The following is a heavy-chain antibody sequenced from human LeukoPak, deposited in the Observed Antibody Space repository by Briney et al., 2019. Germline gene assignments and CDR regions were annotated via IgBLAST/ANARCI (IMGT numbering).Heavy chain of an antibody. J-gene: IGHJ6*02. V-gene: IGHV3-30-3*01. CDR1: GFTFSSYA. D-gene: IGHD5-18*01. Sequence: GGSLRLSCAASGFTFSSYAMHWVRQAPGKGLEWVAVISYDGSNKYYADSVKGRFTISRDNSKNTLYLQMNSLRAEDTAVYYCARTKRGYSYGYDYYYYYGMDVWGQGTTVTVSS. CDR2: ISYDGSNK. CDR3: ARTKRGYSYGYDYYYYYGMDV.